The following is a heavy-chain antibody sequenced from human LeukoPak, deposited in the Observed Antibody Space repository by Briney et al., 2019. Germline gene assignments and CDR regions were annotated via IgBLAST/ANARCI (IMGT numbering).Heavy chain of an antibody. J-gene: IGHJ6*03. Sequence: GESLKISCKGSGYSFTSYWIAWVRQIPGKGLEWMGIFYPGDSDTRYSPSFQGQVTSSADKSISTAYLQWSSLKAADTAMYYCARRGGVEKYYYYYMDVWGKGTTVTASS. CDR1: GYSFTSYW. D-gene: IGHD2-8*02. V-gene: IGHV5-51*01. CDR2: FYPGDSDT. CDR3: ARRGGVEKYYYYYMDV.